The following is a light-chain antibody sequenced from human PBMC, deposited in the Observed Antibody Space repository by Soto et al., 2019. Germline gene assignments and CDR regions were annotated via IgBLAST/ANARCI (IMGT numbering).Light chain of an antibody. CDR2: GAS. V-gene: IGKV3-20*01. CDR3: QQYTYSPWT. J-gene: IGKJ1*01. CDR1: QSFSSGY. Sequence: EVVLTQSPGTLSLSPGERATLSCRASQSFSSGYLGWYQQKPGQAPRLLIYGASSRATDIPDRFSGSGSGTDFTLTISRLEPEDFAVYFCQQYTYSPWTFGQGTKV.